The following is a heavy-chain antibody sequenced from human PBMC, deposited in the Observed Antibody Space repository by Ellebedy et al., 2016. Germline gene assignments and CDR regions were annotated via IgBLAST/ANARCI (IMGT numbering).Heavy chain of an antibody. Sequence: SETLSLXXTVSGGSISSSSYYWGWIRQPPGKGLEWIGSIYYSGSTYYNPSLKSRVTISVDTSKNQFSLKLSSVTAADTAVYYCARGHYFDYWGQGTLVTVSS. V-gene: IGHV4-39*07. CDR3: ARGHYFDY. CDR2: IYYSGST. CDR1: GGSISSSSYY. J-gene: IGHJ4*02.